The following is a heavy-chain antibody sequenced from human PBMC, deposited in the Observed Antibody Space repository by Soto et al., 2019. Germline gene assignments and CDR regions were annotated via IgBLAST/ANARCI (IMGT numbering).Heavy chain of an antibody. CDR3: SRVIVGAFEY. V-gene: IGHV3-30-3*01. D-gene: IGHD3-3*01. J-gene: IGHJ4*02. CDR2: ISYDGSNK. CDR1: GFTFSSYA. Sequence: QVQLVESGGGVVQPGRSLRLSCAASGFTFSSYAMHWVRQAPGKGLEWVAVISYDGSNKYYADSVNVRFTISRDNSKNTLYLEMNRLRDEENAVYYCSRVIVGAFEYWGQATWVTVYS.